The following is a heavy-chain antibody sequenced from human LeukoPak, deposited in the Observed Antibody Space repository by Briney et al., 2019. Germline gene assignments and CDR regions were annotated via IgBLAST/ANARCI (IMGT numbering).Heavy chain of an antibody. V-gene: IGHV3-23*01. J-gene: IGHJ4*02. D-gene: IGHD2-2*01. CDR3: AKDLQAQYCSSTSCYAWGY. CDR1: GFTFSSYA. CDR2: ISGSGGST. Sequence: PGGSLRLSCAASGFTFSSYAMSWVRQAPGKGLEWVSAISGSGGSTYYADSVKGRFTVSRDNSKNTLYLQMNSLRAEDTAVYYCAKDLQAQYCSSTSCYAWGYWGQGTLVTVSS.